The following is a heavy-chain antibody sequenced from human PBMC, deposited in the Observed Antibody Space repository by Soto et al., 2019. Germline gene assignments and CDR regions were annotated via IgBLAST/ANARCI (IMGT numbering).Heavy chain of an antibody. V-gene: IGHV3-33*01. J-gene: IGHJ4*02. CDR2: IWYDGSNK. Sequence: GGSLRLSCAASGFTFSSYGMHWVRQAPGKGLEWVAVIWYDGSNKYYADSVKGRFTISRDNSKNTLYLQMNSLRAEDTAVYYCARGSTSSIAALVGEIDYWGQETLVTVSS. D-gene: IGHD6-6*01. CDR3: ARGSTSSIAALVGEIDY. CDR1: GFTFSSYG.